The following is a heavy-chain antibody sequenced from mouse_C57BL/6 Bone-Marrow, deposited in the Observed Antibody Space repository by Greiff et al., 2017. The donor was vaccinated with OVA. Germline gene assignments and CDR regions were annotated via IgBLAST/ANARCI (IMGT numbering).Heavy chain of an antibody. J-gene: IGHJ2*01. D-gene: IGHD5-1*01. CDR1: GFNIKNTY. CDR2: IHPSDSDT. Sequence: VQLQQSVAELVRPGASVKLSCTASGFNIKNTYMHWVKQRPEQGLEWIGRIHPSDSDTNYNQKFKGKATLTVDKSSSTAYMQLSSLTSEDSAVYYCATYDFDYWGQGTTLTVSS. V-gene: IGHV14-3*01. CDR3: ATYDFDY.